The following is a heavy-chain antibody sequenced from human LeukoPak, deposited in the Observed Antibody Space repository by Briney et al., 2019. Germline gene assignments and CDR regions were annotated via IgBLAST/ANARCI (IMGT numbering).Heavy chain of an antibody. J-gene: IGHJ4*02. D-gene: IGHD1-1*01. Sequence: GGSLRLSCVASGFTFSSNEINWVRQAPGKGLEWVSYISSSGSSVNYADSVKGRFTISRDNAKNSLYLQMNNLRAEDTAVYYCARVYWNYFDCLGQGTLVTVSS. CDR2: ISSSGSSV. CDR1: GFTFSSNE. V-gene: IGHV3-48*03. CDR3: ARVYWNYFDC.